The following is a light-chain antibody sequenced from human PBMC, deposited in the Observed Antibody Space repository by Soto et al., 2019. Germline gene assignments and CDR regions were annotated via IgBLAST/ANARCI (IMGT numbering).Light chain of an antibody. CDR1: QTILSN. J-gene: IGKJ5*01. CDR2: GAS. CDR3: QQYNNWPIT. Sequence: EIVMTQSPATLSVSPGERATLSCRASQTILSNLAWYQQKPGQAPRLLIYGASTRATDIPPRFSGSASGTEFTLTISSLQSEDFAIYYCQQYNNWPITFGQGTRLEIK. V-gene: IGKV3-15*01.